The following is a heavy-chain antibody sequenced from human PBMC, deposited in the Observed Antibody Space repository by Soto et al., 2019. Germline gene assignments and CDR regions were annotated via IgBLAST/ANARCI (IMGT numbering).Heavy chain of an antibody. D-gene: IGHD6-6*01. CDR1: GDSVSSDSAS. J-gene: IGHJ5*02. Sequence: SQTLSLTCAISGDSVSSDSASWNWIRQSPSRGLEWLGRTYYRSKWYNEYALSVKSRITINPDTSKNQFSLQLNSVTPEDTAVYYCAKEYSSFANWFDPWGQGTLVTVSS. V-gene: IGHV6-1*01. CDR3: AKEYSSFANWFDP. CDR2: TYYRSKWYN.